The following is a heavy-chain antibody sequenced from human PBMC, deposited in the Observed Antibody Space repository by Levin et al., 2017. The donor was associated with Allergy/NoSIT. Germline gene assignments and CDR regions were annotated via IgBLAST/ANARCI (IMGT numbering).Heavy chain of an antibody. J-gene: IGHJ4*02. CDR2: IYYSGST. Sequence: LRLSCTVSGGSISSGGYYWSWIRQHPGKGLEWIGYIYYSGSTYYNPSLKSRVTISVDTSKNQFSLKLSSVSAADTAVYYCARAQLAPDILTGYYLVSEGFDYWGQGTLVTVSS. CDR3: ARAQLAPDILTGYYLVSEGFDY. V-gene: IGHV4-31*03. D-gene: IGHD3-9*01. CDR1: GGSISSGGYY.